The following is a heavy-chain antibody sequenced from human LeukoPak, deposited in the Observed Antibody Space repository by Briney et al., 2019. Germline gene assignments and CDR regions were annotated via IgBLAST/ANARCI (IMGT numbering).Heavy chain of an antibody. CDR3: ARRAGGYSHPYDY. Sequence: PSETLSLTCTVSGDSISIYYWSWIRQPAGKGLEWIGRIYSTGSANYNPSLKSRVTMSVDTSKNQFSLKLSSVTAADTAVYYCARRAGGYSHPYDYWGQGILVTVSS. V-gene: IGHV4-4*07. CDR1: GDSISIYY. D-gene: IGHD4-23*01. CDR2: IYSTGSA. J-gene: IGHJ4*02.